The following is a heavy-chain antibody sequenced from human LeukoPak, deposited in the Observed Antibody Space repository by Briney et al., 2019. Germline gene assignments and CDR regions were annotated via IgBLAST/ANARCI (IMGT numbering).Heavy chain of an antibody. CDR1: GYTFTGYY. J-gene: IGHJ4*02. CDR3: ATYYDILTGFPG. Sequence: ASVRVSCKASGYTFTGYYMHWVRQAPGQGLEWMRGFDPEDGETIYAQKFQGRVTMTEDTSTDTAYMELSSLRSEDTAVYYCATYYDILTGFPGWGQGTLVTVSS. D-gene: IGHD3-9*01. V-gene: IGHV1-24*01. CDR2: FDPEDGET.